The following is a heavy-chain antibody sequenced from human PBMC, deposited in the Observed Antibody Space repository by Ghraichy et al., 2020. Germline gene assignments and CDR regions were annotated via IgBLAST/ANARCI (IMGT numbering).Heavy chain of an antibody. CDR2: IKQDG. Sequence: ESLNISCAASGFTFSSYWMSWVRQAPGKGLEWVANIKQDGYVDSVKGRFTISRDNAKNSLHLQMSSLRAEDTAVYYCARIHDSSGWYFDHWGQGTLVTVSS. CDR3: ARIHDSSGWYFDH. V-gene: IGHV3-7*03. J-gene: IGHJ4*02. CDR1: GFTFSSYW. D-gene: IGHD6-19*01.